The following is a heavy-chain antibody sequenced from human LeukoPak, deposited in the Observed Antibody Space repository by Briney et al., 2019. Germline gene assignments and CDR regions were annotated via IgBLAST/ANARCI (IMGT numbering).Heavy chain of an antibody. V-gene: IGHV4-31*03. CDR2: IYYSGST. Sequence: SETLSLTCTVSGGSIGSGGYYWSWIRQRPGKGLEWIGYIYYSGSTYYNPSLKSRVTISVDTSKNQFSLKLNSVTAADTAVYYCARAPATVVEFDHWGQGTLVTVSS. D-gene: IGHD4-23*01. J-gene: IGHJ4*02. CDR1: GGSIGSGGYY. CDR3: ARAPATVVEFDH.